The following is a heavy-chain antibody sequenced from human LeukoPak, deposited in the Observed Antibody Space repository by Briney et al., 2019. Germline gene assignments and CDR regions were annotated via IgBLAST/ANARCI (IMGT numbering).Heavy chain of an antibody. CDR2: INWNGGRT. V-gene: IGHV3-20*04. CDR1: GFTFDDYD. CDR3: ARIAMAGIGDGFDI. J-gene: IGHJ3*02. Sequence: GGSLRLSCAASGFTFDDYDMSWVRQAPGKGLEWVSGINWNGGRTGYADSVKGRFTISRDTARNSLYLQMNSLRAEDTALYYCARIAMAGIGDGFDIWGQGTMVTVSS. D-gene: IGHD6-19*01.